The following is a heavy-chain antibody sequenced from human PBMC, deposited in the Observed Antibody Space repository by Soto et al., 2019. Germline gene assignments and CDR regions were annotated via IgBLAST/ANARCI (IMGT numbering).Heavy chain of an antibody. V-gene: IGHV1-8*01. J-gene: IGHJ4*02. CDR1: GFTFSTYY. D-gene: IGHD6-25*01. Sequence: ASVKVSWKASGFTFSTYYIHWVRQATGQGLEWXGWXXPXXGXSXXXQXXXGRVTMTRNTSITTAYMEVSSLRSDDTAVYFCARRKERSGPHYFDLWGQGTLVTASS. CDR3: ARRKERSGPHYFDL. CDR2: XXPXXGXS.